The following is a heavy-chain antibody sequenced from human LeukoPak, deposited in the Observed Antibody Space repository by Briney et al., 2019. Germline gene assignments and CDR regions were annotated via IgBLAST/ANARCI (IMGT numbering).Heavy chain of an antibody. CDR2: IKRTNDGGAT. J-gene: IGHJ4*02. CDR3: ASEHYHQLQR. Sequence: GGSLRLSCATSEFPFTAAWMTWVRQAPGKGLEWVGHIKRTNDGGATDYAAPVKGRFTISRDDSKNTLYLLMSILKAEDTAVYYCASEHYHQLQRWGQGTLVTVSS. D-gene: IGHD1-1*01. V-gene: IGHV3-15*01. CDR1: EFPFTAAW.